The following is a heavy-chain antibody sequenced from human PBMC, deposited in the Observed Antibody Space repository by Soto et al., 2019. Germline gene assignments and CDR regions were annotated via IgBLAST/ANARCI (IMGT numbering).Heavy chain of an antibody. D-gene: IGHD6-19*01. V-gene: IGHV3-15*07. Sequence: PGGSLRLSCAASGFTFSNAWMNWVRQAPGKGLEWVGRNKSKTDGGTTDYAAPVKGRFTISRDDSKNTLYLQMNSLKTEDTAVYYCCSGWNTGYYYYGMDVWGQGTTVTVSS. J-gene: IGHJ6*02. CDR2: NKSKTDGGTT. CDR1: GFTFSNAW. CDR3: CSGWNTGYYYYGMDV.